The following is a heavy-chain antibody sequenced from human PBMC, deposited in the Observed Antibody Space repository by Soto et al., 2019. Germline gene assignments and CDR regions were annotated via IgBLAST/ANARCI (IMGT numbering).Heavy chain of an antibody. J-gene: IGHJ3*02. CDR3: ARDLGYCTNGVCVGGEPGAFDI. CDR2: INPNSGGT. V-gene: IGHV1-2*04. Sequence: ASVKVSCKASGYTFTGYYMHWVRQAPGQGLEWMGWINPNSGGTNYAQKFQGWVTMTRDTSISTAYMELSRLRSDDTAVYYCARDLGYCTNGVCVGGEPGAFDIWGQGTMVTVSS. CDR1: GYTFTGYY. D-gene: IGHD2-8*01.